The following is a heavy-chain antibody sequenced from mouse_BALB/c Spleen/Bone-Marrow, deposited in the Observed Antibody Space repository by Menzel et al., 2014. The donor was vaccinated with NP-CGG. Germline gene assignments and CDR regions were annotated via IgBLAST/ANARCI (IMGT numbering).Heavy chain of an antibody. CDR2: INPNNGGS. CDR1: GYTFTSYW. D-gene: IGHD1-1*01. V-gene: IGHV1S81*02. J-gene: IGHJ4*01. CDR3: TRLFYGSSDYAMDN. Sequence: VQLQQSGAVLVKPGASVKLSCKASGYTFTSYWMHWVKLRPGQGFEWIGEINPNNGGSNYNEKFKRKATLTVDKSSSTAYMQLNSLTSEDSAVYYCTRLFYGSSDYAMDNWGQGTSVTVSS.